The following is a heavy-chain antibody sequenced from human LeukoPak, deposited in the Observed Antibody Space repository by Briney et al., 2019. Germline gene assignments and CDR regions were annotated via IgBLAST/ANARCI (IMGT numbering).Heavy chain of an antibody. CDR3: ARADHMTTVTPIDY. D-gene: IGHD4-17*01. J-gene: IGHJ4*02. CDR2: ISAYNGNT. V-gene: IGHV1-18*04. Sequence: GSVKVSCKASGYTFTSYGISWVRQAPGQGLEWMGWISAYNGNTNYAQKLQGRVTMTTDTSTSTAYMELRGLRSDDTAVYYCARADHMTTVTPIDYWGQGTLVTVSS. CDR1: GYTFTSYG.